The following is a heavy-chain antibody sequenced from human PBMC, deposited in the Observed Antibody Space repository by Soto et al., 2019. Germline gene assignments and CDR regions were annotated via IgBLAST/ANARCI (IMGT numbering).Heavy chain of an antibody. CDR2: IIPIFGTA. J-gene: IGHJ6*02. CDR3: AQYYAFWSRDEYYGMDV. Sequence: SVKVSCKASGGTFSSYAISWVRQAPGQGLEWMGGIIPIFGTANYAQEFLGRVTIIADESTSTAYMELSSLRSEETAVYYCAQYYAFWSRDEYYGMDVRGQETKLTVSS. D-gene: IGHD3-3*01. V-gene: IGHV1-69*13. CDR1: GGTFSSYA.